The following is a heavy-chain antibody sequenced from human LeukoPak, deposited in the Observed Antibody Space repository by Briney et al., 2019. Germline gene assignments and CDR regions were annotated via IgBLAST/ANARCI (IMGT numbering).Heavy chain of an antibody. J-gene: IGHJ5*02. CDR1: GGSISSSNW. CDR2: IYYSGST. V-gene: IGHV4-4*02. CDR3: ARASYDILTGYPEPNWFDP. D-gene: IGHD3-9*01. Sequence: PSETLSLTRTFSGGSISSSNWWSWVRQPPGKGLEWIGSIYYSGSTYYNPSLKSRVTISVDTSKNQFSLKLSSVTAADTAVYYCARASYDILTGYPEPNWFDPWGQGTLVTVSS.